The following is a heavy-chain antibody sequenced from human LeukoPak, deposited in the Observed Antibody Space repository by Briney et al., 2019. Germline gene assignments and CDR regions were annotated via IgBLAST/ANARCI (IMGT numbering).Heavy chain of an antibody. J-gene: IGHJ4*02. CDR3: TRVGYIDEGIDY. CDR1: GFTFRSYG. Sequence: GGSLRLSCAASGFTFRSYGMHWVRQAPGKGLEWVANIKQDGSKKSYVDSVKGRFTISRDNAKNSLYLQMNSLRAEDTAIYYCTRVGYIDEGIDYWGQGTLVTVSS. CDR2: IKQDGSKK. D-gene: IGHD5-24*01. V-gene: IGHV3-7*04.